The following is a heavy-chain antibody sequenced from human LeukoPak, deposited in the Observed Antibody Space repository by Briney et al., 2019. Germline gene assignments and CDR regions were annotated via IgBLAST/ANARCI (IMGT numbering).Heavy chain of an antibody. Sequence: ASVKVSCKVSGYTLTELSMHWVRQAPGKGLEWMGGFDPEDGETIYAQKFQGRVTMTEDTSTDTAYMELSSLRSEDTAVYYCARRGSGSYSENYFDYWGQGTLVTVSS. CDR1: GYTLTELS. D-gene: IGHD1-26*01. J-gene: IGHJ4*02. V-gene: IGHV1-24*01. CDR2: FDPEDGET. CDR3: ARRGSGSYSENYFDY.